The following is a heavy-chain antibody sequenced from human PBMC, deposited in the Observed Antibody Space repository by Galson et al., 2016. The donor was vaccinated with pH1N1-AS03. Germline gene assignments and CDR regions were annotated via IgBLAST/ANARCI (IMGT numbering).Heavy chain of an antibody. Sequence: TCTVSGDSFSSNIYYWNWLRQPAGKGLEWIGRIYTSGVTHYHPSLESRATISIDTSKKQFSLELTSVTAADTAMYYCARGDPAVADFVYWGQGTLVTVSS. CDR1: GDSFSSNIYY. J-gene: IGHJ4*02. CDR3: ARGDPAVADFVY. CDR2: IYTSGVT. V-gene: IGHV4-61*02. D-gene: IGHD6-19*01.